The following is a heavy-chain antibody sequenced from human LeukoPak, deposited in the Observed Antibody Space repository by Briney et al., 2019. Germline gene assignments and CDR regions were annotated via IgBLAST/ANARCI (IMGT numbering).Heavy chain of an antibody. CDR2: INHDGTEK. J-gene: IGHJ6*03. CDR3: AKGKAGHYHSVTYEYYYYVDF. Sequence: GGSLRLSCAASEFTLTNFWMTWVRQAPGKGLEWVANINHDGTEKYYLDSVRGRFTISRDNPKNSLYLQLNRLTAADTAVYYCAKGKAGHYHSVTYEYYYYVDFWGKGTTVIVSS. D-gene: IGHD5/OR15-5a*01. CDR1: EFTLTNFW. V-gene: IGHV3-7*01.